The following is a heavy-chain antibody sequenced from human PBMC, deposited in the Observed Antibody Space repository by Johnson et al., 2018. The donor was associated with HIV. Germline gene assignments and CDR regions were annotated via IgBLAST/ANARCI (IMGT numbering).Heavy chain of an antibody. Sequence: MLLVESGGGLVQPGGSLRLSCAASGFSISSNYMSWIRQAPGKGLEWVSVIYRAGSTYYADSVTDRFTISREISKNTIYLQMNSLRAEDTAMYYCARDGTETGPDDAFDIWGQGTMVTVSS. CDR3: ARDGTETGPDDAFDI. CDR1: GFSISSNY. CDR2: IYRAGST. D-gene: IGHD1-1*01. V-gene: IGHV3-66*01. J-gene: IGHJ3*02.